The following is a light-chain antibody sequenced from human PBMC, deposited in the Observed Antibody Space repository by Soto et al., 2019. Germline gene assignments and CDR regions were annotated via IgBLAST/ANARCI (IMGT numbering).Light chain of an antibody. CDR1: SSDVGGYNL. J-gene: IGLJ1*01. V-gene: IGLV2-23*02. CDR2: AVT. Sequence: QSVLTQPASVSGSPGQSITISCTGTSSDVGGYNLVSWYQQHPGKAPKLIIYAVTERPSGVSNRFSGSKSGNTASLTISGLQAEDEGDYFCCSFAGSHTLYVFGTGTQLTVL. CDR3: CSFAGSHTLYV.